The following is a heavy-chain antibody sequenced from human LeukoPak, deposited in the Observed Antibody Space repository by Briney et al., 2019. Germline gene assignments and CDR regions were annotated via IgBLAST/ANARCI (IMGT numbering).Heavy chain of an antibody. CDR2: INGGATAT. V-gene: IGHV3-23*01. CDR3: AKANYYSSGKSLDY. Sequence: GGSLRLSCAAFGFTFADYAMNWVPQAPGKGLEWVSTINGGATATFYADSVKRRFTISRDNSKNTMYLRMSSLRDEDTAVYYCAKANYYSSGKSLDYWGQGTLVTVSS. D-gene: IGHD3-10*01. J-gene: IGHJ4*02. CDR1: GFTFADYA.